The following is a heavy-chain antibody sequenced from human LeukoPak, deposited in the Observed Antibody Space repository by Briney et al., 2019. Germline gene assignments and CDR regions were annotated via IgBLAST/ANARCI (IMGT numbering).Heavy chain of an antibody. J-gene: IGHJ4*02. D-gene: IGHD6-13*01. CDR1: GYTFSGYY. CDR2: INPNSGGT. Sequence: ASVKVSRKASGYTFSGYYMYWVRQAPGQGLEWMGWINPNSGGTKYAQKFQGRVTMTRDTSISTAYMELSRLRSDDTAVYYCARKTSSSLDLDYWGQGTLVTVSS. V-gene: IGHV1-2*02. CDR3: ARKTSSSLDLDY.